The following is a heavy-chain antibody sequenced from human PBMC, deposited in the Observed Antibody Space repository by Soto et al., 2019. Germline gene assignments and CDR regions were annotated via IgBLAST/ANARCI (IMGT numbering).Heavy chain of an antibody. V-gene: IGHV1-69*01. CDR1: GGTFSSYA. Sequence: QVQLVQSGAEVKKPGSSVKVSCKASGGTFSSYAISWVRQAPGQGLEWLGGIIPIFGTAHYAQKFQGRVTITADESTSTAYMELSSLRSEDTAVYYCARDHSCSGGSCYRNWFDPWGQGTLVTVSS. D-gene: IGHD2-15*01. CDR2: IIPIFGTA. CDR3: ARDHSCSGGSCYRNWFDP. J-gene: IGHJ5*02.